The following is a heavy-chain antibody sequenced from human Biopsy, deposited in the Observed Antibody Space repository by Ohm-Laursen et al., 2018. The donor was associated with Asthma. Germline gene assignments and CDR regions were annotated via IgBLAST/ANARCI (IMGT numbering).Heavy chain of an antibody. D-gene: IGHD6-19*01. J-gene: IGHJ4*02. V-gene: IGHV3-23*03. CDR2: IYSGGTS. CDR3: AKDFRGIAVAGDRGFDY. Sequence: SLRLSCAASGFVFDDYALHWVRQTPGKGLEWVSVIYSGGTSDTADSVRGRFTISRDFYKNTLFLQMDSLSAEDTAVYYCAKDFRGIAVAGDRGFDYWGQGTLVTVSS. CDR1: GFVFDDYA.